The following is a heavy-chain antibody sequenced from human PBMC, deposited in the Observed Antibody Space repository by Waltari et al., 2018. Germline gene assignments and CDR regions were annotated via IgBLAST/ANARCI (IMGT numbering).Heavy chain of an antibody. CDR3: ARAPAMVRRAFDS. V-gene: IGHV4-34*01. Sequence: QVQFQQWGATLLKPSETLSLTCTVYGASFNDYFWVWIRQAPGKGLEWIGEMNHSGNTNYTSSLKSRATISVDTSKSQFSLSLRSVTAADTAVYYCARAPAMVRRAFDSWGQGALVTVSS. CDR2: MNHSGNT. J-gene: IGHJ4*02. CDR1: GASFNDYF. D-gene: IGHD3-10*01.